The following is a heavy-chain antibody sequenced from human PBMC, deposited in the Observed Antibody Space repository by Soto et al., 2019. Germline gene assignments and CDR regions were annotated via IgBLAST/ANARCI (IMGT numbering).Heavy chain of an antibody. D-gene: IGHD6-13*01. J-gene: IGHJ4*02. CDR3: ARGPIADY. CDR2: INHSGST. CDR1: GGSFSGYY. Sequence: SETLSLTCAVYGGSFSGYYWSWIRQPPGKGLEWIGEINHSGSTNYNPSLKSRVTISVDTSKNQFSLKLSSVTAADTAVYYCARGPIADYWGQGTLVTVSS. V-gene: IGHV4-34*01.